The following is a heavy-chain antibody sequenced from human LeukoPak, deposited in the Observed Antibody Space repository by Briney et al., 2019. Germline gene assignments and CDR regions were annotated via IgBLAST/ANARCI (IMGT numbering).Heavy chain of an antibody. Sequence: GGSLRLSCAAAGFTFSNYAMHWVRQAPGKGLEWVAVISYDGSNKYYADSVKGRFTISRDNSKNTLYMQMNSLRTEDTAVYYCARDEGSGSYRPYYFDYWGQGTLVTVSS. D-gene: IGHD1-26*01. J-gene: IGHJ4*02. CDR2: ISYDGSNK. CDR3: ARDEGSGSYRPYYFDY. CDR1: GFTFSNYA. V-gene: IGHV3-30-3*01.